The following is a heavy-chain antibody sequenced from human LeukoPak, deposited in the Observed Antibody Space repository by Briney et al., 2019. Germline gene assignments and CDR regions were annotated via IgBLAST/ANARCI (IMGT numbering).Heavy chain of an antibody. V-gene: IGHV3-23*01. CDR2: ISGSGRNT. J-gene: IGHJ4*02. D-gene: IGHD2-8*02. CDR3: AKQATGGYYPFDF. Sequence: GGSLRLSCAASGVTFSNEPISWVRQGPGKGLEWASAISGSGRNTDYADSVKGRFTISRDDSKNTLWLQMNSLRAEDTAVYFCAKQATGGYYPFDFWGQGTLVTVSS. CDR1: GVTFSNEP.